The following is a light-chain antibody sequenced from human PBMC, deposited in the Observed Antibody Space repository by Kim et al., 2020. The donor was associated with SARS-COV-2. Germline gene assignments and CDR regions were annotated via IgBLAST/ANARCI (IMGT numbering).Light chain of an antibody. CDR1: KLSSKY. Sequence: SYELTQPPSVSVSPGQTASITCSGDKLSSKYVSWYQQKAGQSPLLLIYQDKKRPSGIPERFSGSNSGNTGTLTISGTQALDEADYYCQAWDTNTMIFGEG. CDR3: QAWDTNTMI. V-gene: IGLV3-1*01. CDR2: QDK. J-gene: IGLJ2*01.